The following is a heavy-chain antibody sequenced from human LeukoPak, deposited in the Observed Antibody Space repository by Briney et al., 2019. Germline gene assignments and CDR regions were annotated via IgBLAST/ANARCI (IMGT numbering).Heavy chain of an antibody. V-gene: IGHV1-2*02. D-gene: IGHD3-22*01. CDR3: ARRASSGHLDY. CDR1: GYTFTGYF. CDR2: INPNSGGT. Sequence: ASVKVSCKASGYTFTGYFIHWVRQAPGQGLEWMGWINPNSGGTNYAQKFQGRVTMTRDTSISTAYMELSRLRSDDTAVYYCARRASSGHLDYWGQGTLVTVSS. J-gene: IGHJ4*02.